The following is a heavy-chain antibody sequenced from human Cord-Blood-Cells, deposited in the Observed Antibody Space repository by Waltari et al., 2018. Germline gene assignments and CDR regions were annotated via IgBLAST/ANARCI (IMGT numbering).Heavy chain of an antibody. J-gene: IGHJ6*02. CDR3: ARGPYIVVVPAAHYYYYGMDV. Sequence: QVQLVQSGAAVKKPGSSVKVSCKASEGTFSSYAISWVRQAPGQGLEWMGGIIPIFGTANYAQKFQGRVTITADESTSTAYMELSSLRSEDTAVYYCARGPYIVVVPAAHYYYYGMDVWGQGTTVTVSS. CDR1: EGTFSSYA. D-gene: IGHD2-2*01. V-gene: IGHV1-69*01. CDR2: IIPIFGTA.